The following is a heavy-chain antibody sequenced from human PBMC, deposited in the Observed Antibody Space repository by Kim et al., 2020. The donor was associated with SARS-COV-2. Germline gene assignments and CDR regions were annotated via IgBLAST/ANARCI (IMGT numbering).Heavy chain of an antibody. Sequence: GDSVKGRFTISSDNAKNTLYLQMNSLTAEDTAVYYCARRQFTSGWYYFDYWGQGTLVTVSS. D-gene: IGHD6-19*01. V-gene: IGHV3-74*01. J-gene: IGHJ4*02. CDR3: ARRQFTSGWYYFDY.